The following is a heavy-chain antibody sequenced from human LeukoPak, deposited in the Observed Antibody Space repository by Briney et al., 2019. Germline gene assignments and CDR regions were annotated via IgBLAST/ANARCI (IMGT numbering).Heavy chain of an antibody. J-gene: IGHJ6*03. CDR1: GGSFSGYY. CDR3: ARHGYCSGGSCYSWGSYYYMDV. Sequence: PSETLSLTCAVYGGSFSGYYWSWIRQPPGKGLEWIGEINHSGSTNYNPSLKSRVTISVDTSKNQFSLKLSSVTAADTAVYYCARHGYCSGGSCYSWGSYYYMDVWGKGTTVTISS. V-gene: IGHV4-34*01. D-gene: IGHD2-15*01. CDR2: INHSGST.